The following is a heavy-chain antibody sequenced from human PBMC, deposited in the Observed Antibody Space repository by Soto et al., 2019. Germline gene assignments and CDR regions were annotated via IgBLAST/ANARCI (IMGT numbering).Heavy chain of an antibody. CDR2: INHSGST. CDR1: GGSFSGYY. Sequence: QVQLQQWGAGLLKPSETLSLTCAVYGGSFSGYYWSWIRQPPGKGLEWIGEINHSGSTNYNPSLKSRVTISVDTSKNQFSLKLRSVTAADTAVYYCARGYGSGSYYTRTFDPWGQGTLVTVSS. D-gene: IGHD3-10*01. V-gene: IGHV4-34*01. J-gene: IGHJ5*02. CDR3: ARGYGSGSYYTRTFDP.